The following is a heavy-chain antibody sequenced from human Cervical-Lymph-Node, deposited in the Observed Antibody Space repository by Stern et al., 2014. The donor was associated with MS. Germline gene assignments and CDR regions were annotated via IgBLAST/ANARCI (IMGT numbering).Heavy chain of an antibody. CDR2: IYPGSSGA. D-gene: IGHD6-6*01. V-gene: IGHV5-51*03. CDR3: ARYSSSSFDY. J-gene: IGHJ4*02. CDR1: GYTFASYW. Sequence: VQLVESGAEVKKPGESVKISCKGSGYTFASYWIHWVRQTPGKGLEWMGSIYPGSSGARSSPSVRGLVTFSVDKSISTAHLQWSSLKASDPALYYCARYSSSSFDYWGQGTLVHVSS.